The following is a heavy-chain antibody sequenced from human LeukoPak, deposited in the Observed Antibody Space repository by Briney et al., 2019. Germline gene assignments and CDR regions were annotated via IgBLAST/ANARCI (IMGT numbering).Heavy chain of an antibody. Sequence: PSETLSLTCALYGGSFSDYYWSWIRQPPGKGLEWIGEINHSGSTNYNPSLKSRVTISVDTSKNQFSLKLSSVTAADTAVYYCARDTTGDGDAFDIWGQGTMVTVSS. CDR1: GGSFSDYY. CDR3: ARDTTGDGDAFDI. CDR2: INHSGST. V-gene: IGHV4-34*01. D-gene: IGHD1-1*01. J-gene: IGHJ3*02.